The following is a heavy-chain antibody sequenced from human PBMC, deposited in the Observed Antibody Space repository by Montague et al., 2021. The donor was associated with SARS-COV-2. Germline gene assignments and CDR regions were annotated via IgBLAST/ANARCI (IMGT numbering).Heavy chain of an antibody. V-gene: IGHV3-48*03. Sequence: SLRLSCAASGFTFSSYEMNWVRQAPGKGLEWVSYISSSGSTIYYADSVKGRFTISRDNAKNSLYLQMNSLRAEDTAVYYCARDGGSRCDSSGYCPYYYYGMDVRGQGTTVTVSS. D-gene: IGHD3-22*01. CDR2: ISSSGSTI. CDR3: ARDGGSRCDSSGYCPYYYYGMDV. CDR1: GFTFSSYE. J-gene: IGHJ6*02.